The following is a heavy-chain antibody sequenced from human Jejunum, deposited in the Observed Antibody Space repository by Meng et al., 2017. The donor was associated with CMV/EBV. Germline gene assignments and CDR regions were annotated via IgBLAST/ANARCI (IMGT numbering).Heavy chain of an antibody. J-gene: IGHJ5*02. Sequence: SGFNFSKYEMSWVRQSPRKGLEWLSYITSSGDRTYYAGSVKGRFVISRDNAKNSLYLQMNYLTAEDTAVYYCASNLGQWLSWFDPWGQGTLGTVSS. CDR2: ITSSGDRT. CDR3: ASNLGQWLSWFDP. D-gene: IGHD5-12*01. V-gene: IGHV3-48*03. CDR1: GFNFSKYE.